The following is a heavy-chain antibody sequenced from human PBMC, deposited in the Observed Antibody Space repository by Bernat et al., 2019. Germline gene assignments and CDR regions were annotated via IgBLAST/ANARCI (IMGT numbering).Heavy chain of an antibody. CDR1: GFTFSSYS. J-gene: IGHJ6*02. V-gene: IGHV3-21*01. D-gene: IGHD1-26*01. CDR3: ARDVVSSGSYYYYGMDV. CDR2: ISSSSSYI. Sequence: EVQLVESGGGLVKPGGSLRLSCAASGFTFSSYSMNWVRQAPGKGLEWVSSISSSSSYIYYADSVKGRFTISRDNAKNSLYLQMNSLRAEDTAVYYCARDVVSSGSYYYYGMDVWGQGTTVTVSS.